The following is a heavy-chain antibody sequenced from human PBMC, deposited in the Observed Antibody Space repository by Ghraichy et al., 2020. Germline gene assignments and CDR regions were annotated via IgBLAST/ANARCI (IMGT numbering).Heavy chain of an antibody. D-gene: IGHD2-15*01. CDR3: ARFCSGGSCYLGAFDI. CDR2: ISYDGSNK. Sequence: SCAASGFTFSNYPMHWVRQAPGKGLEWVTVISYDGSNKYYADSVKGRFTISRDNSKNTLYLQMNGLRVEDTAVYSCARFCSGGSCYLGAFDIWGQGTMVTVSS. V-gene: IGHV3-30*04. CDR1: GFTFSNYP. J-gene: IGHJ3*02.